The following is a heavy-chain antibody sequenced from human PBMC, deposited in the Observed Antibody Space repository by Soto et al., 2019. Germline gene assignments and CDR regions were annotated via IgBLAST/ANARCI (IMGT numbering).Heavy chain of an antibody. V-gene: IGHV4-31*03. Sequence: PSETLSLPCTVSGGSISSGGYYWSWIRQHPGKGLEWIGYIYYSGSTYYNPSLKSRVTISVDTSKNQFSLKLSSVTAADTAVYYCARGSVVVAAQYYFDYWGQGTLVTVSS. CDR2: IYYSGST. J-gene: IGHJ4*02. CDR3: ARGSVVVAAQYYFDY. CDR1: GGSISSGGYY. D-gene: IGHD2-15*01.